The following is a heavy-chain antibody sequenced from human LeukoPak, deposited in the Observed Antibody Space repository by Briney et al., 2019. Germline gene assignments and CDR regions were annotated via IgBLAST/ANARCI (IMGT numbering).Heavy chain of an antibody. V-gene: IGHV4-34*01. D-gene: IGHD5-18*01. CDR3: ARSSGNSYVKYFQH. CDR2: INHSGSA. Sequence: SETLSLTCAVYGGSFSGYYWSWIRHPPGKGLEWIGEINHSGSANYIPSLKSRVTMSVYTSKNQFSLNLSSVTAADTAVYYCARSSGNSYVKYFQHWGQGTLVTVSS. J-gene: IGHJ1*01. CDR1: GGSFSGYY.